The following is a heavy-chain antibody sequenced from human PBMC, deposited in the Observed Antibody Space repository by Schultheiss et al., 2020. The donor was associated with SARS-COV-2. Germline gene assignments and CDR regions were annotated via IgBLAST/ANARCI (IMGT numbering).Heavy chain of an antibody. CDR3: ARAVRYMPGTTNDAFDI. CDR1: GFTFSSYA. V-gene: IGHV3-23*01. J-gene: IGHJ3*02. Sequence: GGSLRLSCAASGFTFSSYAMSWVRQAPGKGLEWVSAITGSGDSTSYADSVKGRFTVSRDNSKNTLYLQMSSLRAEDSAVYYCARAVRYMPGTTNDAFDIWGQGTMVTVSS. D-gene: IGHD1-7*01. CDR2: ITGSGDST.